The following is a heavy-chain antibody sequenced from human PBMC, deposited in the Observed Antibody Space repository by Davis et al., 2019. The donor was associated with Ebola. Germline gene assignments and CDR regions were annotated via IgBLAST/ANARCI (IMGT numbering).Heavy chain of an antibody. V-gene: IGHV5-51*01. J-gene: IGHJ4*02. CDR2: IYPGDSDT. Sequence: GESLKISCKGSGYSFTSYWIGWVRQMPGKGLEWMGIIYPGDSDTRYSPSFQGQVTISADKSISTAYLQWSSLKASDTAMYYCARESEHPLRYFDWLTVDYWGQGTLVTVSS. CDR3: ARESEHPLRYFDWLTVDY. CDR1: GYSFTSYW. D-gene: IGHD3-9*01.